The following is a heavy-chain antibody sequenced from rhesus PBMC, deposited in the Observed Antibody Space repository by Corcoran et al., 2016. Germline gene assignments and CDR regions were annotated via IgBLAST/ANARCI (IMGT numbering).Heavy chain of an antibody. CDR1: GGSISSHF. Sequence: QLQLQESGPGLVTPSETLSLTCAVSGGSISSHFWSWIRQPPGQGLEWIGRISGSGGNTADTPSLKRRVTISTDTSKNQFARKLTSVTAADTAVYFCARGVEYCTISGCYHFDYWGQGVLVTVSS. CDR3: ARGVEYCTISGCYHFDY. CDR2: ISGSGGNT. J-gene: IGHJ4*01. V-gene: IGHV4-173*01. D-gene: IGHD2-21*01.